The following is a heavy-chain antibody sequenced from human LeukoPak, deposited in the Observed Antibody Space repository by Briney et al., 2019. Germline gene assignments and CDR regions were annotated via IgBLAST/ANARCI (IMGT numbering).Heavy chain of an antibody. V-gene: IGHV3-64*01. CDR1: GFTFSSYA. J-gene: IGHJ4*02. CDR3: ARDGDYDILTGYYTRFDY. D-gene: IGHD3-9*01. Sequence: GGSLRLSCAASGFTFSSYAMHWVRQAPGKGLEYVSAISSNGGSTYYANSVKGRFTISRDNSKNTLYLQMGILRAEDMAVYYCARDGDYDILTGYYTRFDYWGQGTLVTVSS. CDR2: ISSNGGST.